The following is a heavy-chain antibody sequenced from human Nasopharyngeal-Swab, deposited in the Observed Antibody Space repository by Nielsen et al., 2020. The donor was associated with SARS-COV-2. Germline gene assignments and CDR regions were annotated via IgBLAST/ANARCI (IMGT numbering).Heavy chain of an antibody. Sequence: SETLSLTCTVSGGSISSYYWSWIRQPPGKGLEWIGYIYYSGSTNYNPSLKSRVTISVDTSKNQFSLKLSSVTAADTAVYYCARVRSLAGHDAFDIWGQGTMVTVSS. CDR2: IYYSGST. CDR1: GGSISSYY. J-gene: IGHJ3*02. CDR3: ARVRSLAGHDAFDI. V-gene: IGHV4-59*01. D-gene: IGHD6-19*01.